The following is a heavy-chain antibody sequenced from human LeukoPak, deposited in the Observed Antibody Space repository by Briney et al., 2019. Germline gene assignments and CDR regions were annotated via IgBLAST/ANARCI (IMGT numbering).Heavy chain of an antibody. CDR2: IYYSGST. CDR3: ARDKRNNWFDP. D-gene: IGHD5-24*01. J-gene: IGHJ5*02. V-gene: IGHV4-59*01. Sequence: SETLSLTCTVSGGSISSYYWSWIRQPPGKGLEWIGYIYYSGSTNYNPSLKSRVTISVDTSKNQFSLKLSSVTAADTAVYYCARDKRNNWFDPWGQGTLVTVSS. CDR1: GGSISSYY.